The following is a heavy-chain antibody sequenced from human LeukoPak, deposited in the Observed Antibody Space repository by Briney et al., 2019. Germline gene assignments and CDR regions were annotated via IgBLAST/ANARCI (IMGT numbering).Heavy chain of an antibody. J-gene: IGHJ4*02. CDR3: AKDLYYDSSGYYDY. CDR1: GFTFSSYA. V-gene: IGHV3-23*01. D-gene: IGHD3-22*01. Sequence: GGSLRLSCAASGFTFSSYAMSWARQAPGKGLEWVSAISGSGGSTYYADSVKGRFTISRDNSKNTLYLQMNSLRAEDTAVYYCAKDLYYDSSGYYDYWGQGTLVTVSS. CDR2: ISGSGGST.